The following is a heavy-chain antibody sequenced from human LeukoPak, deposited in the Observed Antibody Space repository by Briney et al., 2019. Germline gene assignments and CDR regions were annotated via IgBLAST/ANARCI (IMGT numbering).Heavy chain of an antibody. CDR3: ARDSAAKALYYYYYMDV. Sequence: GGSLRLSCAASGFTFSSYAMHWVRQAPGKGLEWVAVISYDGSNKYYADSVKGRFTISGDNSKNTLYLQMNSLRAEDTAVYYCARDSAAKALYYYYYMDVWGKGTTVTVSS. D-gene: IGHD6-13*01. V-gene: IGHV3-30*04. CDR2: ISYDGSNK. J-gene: IGHJ6*03. CDR1: GFTFSSYA.